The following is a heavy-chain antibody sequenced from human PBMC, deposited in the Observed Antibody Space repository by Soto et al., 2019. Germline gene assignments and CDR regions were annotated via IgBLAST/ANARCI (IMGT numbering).Heavy chain of an antibody. Sequence: ASVKVSCKASGYTFTSYYMHWVRQAPGQGLEWMGIINPSGGSTSYAQKFQGRVTMTRDTSTSTVYMELSSLRSEDTAVYYCATGLNYYDSSGPTDYWGQGNLVTVSS. J-gene: IGHJ4*02. D-gene: IGHD3-22*01. V-gene: IGHV1-46*01. CDR2: INPSGGST. CDR1: GYTFTSYY. CDR3: ATGLNYYDSSGPTDY.